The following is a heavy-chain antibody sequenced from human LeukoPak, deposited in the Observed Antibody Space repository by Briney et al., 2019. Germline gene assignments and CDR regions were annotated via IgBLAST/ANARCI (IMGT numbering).Heavy chain of an antibody. Sequence: GGSLRLSCAASGFSFSDRYMDWVRQAPGKGLEWVGRIRNRAKSYTTQYAPSVKDRFTISRDESRKSLYLQMNSLKTEDTAVYFCARVGDYYDSRGYSTDAFDIWGQGTMVTVSS. V-gene: IGHV3-72*01. CDR2: IRNRAKSYTT. CDR3: ARVGDYYDSRGYSTDAFDI. D-gene: IGHD3-22*01. J-gene: IGHJ3*02. CDR1: GFSFSDRY.